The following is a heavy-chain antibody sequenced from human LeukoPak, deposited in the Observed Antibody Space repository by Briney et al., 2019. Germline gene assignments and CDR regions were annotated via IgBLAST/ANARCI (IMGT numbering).Heavy chain of an antibody. CDR3: ARARITDMVATLDFDP. CDR1: GYTFTAYY. V-gene: IGHV1-2*02. Sequence: GASVKVSCKASGYTFTAYYMHWVRQAPGQGLEWMGWINPNSGGTNYAQKFQGRVTMTRDTSISTAYMELSRLTSDDTAVYYCARARITDMVATLDFDPWGQGTLVTVSS. D-gene: IGHD5-12*01. CDR2: INPNSGGT. J-gene: IGHJ5*02.